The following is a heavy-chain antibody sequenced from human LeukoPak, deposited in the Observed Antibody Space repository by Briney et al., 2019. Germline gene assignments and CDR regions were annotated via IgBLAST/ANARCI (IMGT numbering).Heavy chain of an antibody. CDR2: ISSSSSYI. D-gene: IGHD3-3*01. CDR1: XFTFXXYS. V-gene: IGHV3-21*01. CDR3: ARDGTPYLYYDFWSGHYYYYGMDV. Sequence: GSLRLSXXXXXFTFXXYSMNWVRQAPGKGLEWVSSISSSSSYIYYADSVKGRFTISRDNAKNSLYLQMNSLRAEDTAVYYCARDGTPYLYYDFWSGHYYYYGMDVWGQGTTVTVSS. J-gene: IGHJ6*02.